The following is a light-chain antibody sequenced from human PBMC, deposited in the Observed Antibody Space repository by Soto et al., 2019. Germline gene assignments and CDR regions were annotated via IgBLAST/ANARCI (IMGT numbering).Light chain of an antibody. Sequence: EIVLTQSPATLSLYQGERDTLSCRASQSVSSYLAWYQQKPGQAPRLLIYDASNRATGIPARFSGSGSGTDFTLTISSLEPEDFAVYYCQQRSNWPSITFGQGTRLEV. CDR2: DAS. J-gene: IGKJ5*01. V-gene: IGKV3-11*01. CDR1: QSVSSY. CDR3: QQRSNWPSIT.